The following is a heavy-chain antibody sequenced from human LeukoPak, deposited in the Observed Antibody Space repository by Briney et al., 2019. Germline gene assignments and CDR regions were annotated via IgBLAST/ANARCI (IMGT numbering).Heavy chain of an antibody. Sequence: ASVKVSCKASKYTFTDYYMHWVRQAPGQGLEWMGWINPNSGGTRSAQRFQGRVTMTRDTSISTAYMELSSLRYDDTAVYYCATNILVRDIINWFDPWGQGTLVTVPS. V-gene: IGHV1-2*02. CDR1: KYTFTDYY. CDR3: ATNILVRDIINWFDP. D-gene: IGHD3-10*01. J-gene: IGHJ5*02. CDR2: INPNSGGT.